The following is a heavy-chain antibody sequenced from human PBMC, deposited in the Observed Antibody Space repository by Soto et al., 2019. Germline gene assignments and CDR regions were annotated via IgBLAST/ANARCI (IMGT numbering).Heavy chain of an antibody. Sequence: GASVKVSCKASGYTFTSYAMHWVRQAPGQRLEWMGWINAGNGNTKYSQKLQGRVTITRDTSASTAYMELSSLRAEDTAVYYCARRELVSCGGDCYSKYFQYWGQGTLVTVSS. J-gene: IGHJ1*01. V-gene: IGHV1-3*01. CDR2: INAGNGNT. CDR1: GYTFTSYA. D-gene: IGHD2-21*02. CDR3: ARRELVSCGGDCYSKYFQY.